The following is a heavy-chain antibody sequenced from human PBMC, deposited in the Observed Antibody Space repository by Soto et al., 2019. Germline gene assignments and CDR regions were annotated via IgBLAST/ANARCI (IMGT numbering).Heavy chain of an antibody. CDR3: AREIRFNYDILTGYYIDWFDP. CDR1: GGSFSGYY. J-gene: IGHJ5*02. D-gene: IGHD3-9*01. CDR2: INHSGST. Sequence: SETLSLTCAVYGGSFSGYYWSWIRQPPGKGLEWIGEINHSGSTNYNPSLKSRVTISVDTSKNQFSLKLSSVTAADTAVYYCAREIRFNYDILTGYYIDWFDPWGQGTLVTVSS. V-gene: IGHV4-34*01.